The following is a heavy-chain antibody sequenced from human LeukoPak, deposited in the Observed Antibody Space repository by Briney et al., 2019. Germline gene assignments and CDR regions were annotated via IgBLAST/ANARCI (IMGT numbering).Heavy chain of an antibody. Sequence: PGGSLRLSCAASGFSVSSNSMNWVRQASGNGLEWVSVVYSGGTTYYADSVKGRFTDSRDNSKNTVYLQMNSLRDEDTAVYYCAKDQDYYATSGALIDSWGQGTLVTVSS. CDR2: VYSGGTT. CDR3: AKDQDYYATSGALIDS. CDR1: GFSVSSNS. V-gene: IGHV3-66*02. J-gene: IGHJ4*02. D-gene: IGHD3-22*01.